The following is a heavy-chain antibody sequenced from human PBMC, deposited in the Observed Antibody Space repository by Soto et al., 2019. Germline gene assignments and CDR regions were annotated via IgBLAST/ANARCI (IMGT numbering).Heavy chain of an antibody. J-gene: IGHJ4*02. D-gene: IGHD3-3*01. CDR2: ISSSSRYI. Sequence: EVQLVESGGGLVKPGGSLKLSCAASGFTFSSYSMNWVRQAPGKGLEWVSSISSSSRYIYYADSVKRRFTISRDNAKNSLYLQMNSLRAEDTAVYYCARTLTIFGVAHTDYWGQGTLVTVSS. CDR1: GFTFSSYS. V-gene: IGHV3-21*01. CDR3: ARTLTIFGVAHTDY.